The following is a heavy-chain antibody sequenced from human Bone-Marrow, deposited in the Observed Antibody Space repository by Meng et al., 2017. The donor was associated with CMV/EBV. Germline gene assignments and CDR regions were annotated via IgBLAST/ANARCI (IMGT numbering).Heavy chain of an antibody. CDR1: GGTFSSYA. V-gene: IGHV1-69*05. Sequence: SVKVSCKASGGTFSSYAISWVRQAPGQGLEWMGGIIPIFGTANYAQKFQGRVTITTDESTSTAYMELSSLRSEDTAVYYCARGWGICSGGSCYPRDYYYYGMDVWGQGTTVTVSS. CDR3: ARGWGICSGGSCYPRDYYYYGMDV. J-gene: IGHJ6*02. CDR2: IIPIFGTA. D-gene: IGHD2-15*01.